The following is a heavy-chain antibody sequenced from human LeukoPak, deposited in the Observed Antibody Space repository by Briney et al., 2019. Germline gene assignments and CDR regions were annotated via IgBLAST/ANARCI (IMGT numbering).Heavy chain of an antibody. V-gene: IGHV3-9*02. J-gene: IGHJ3*01. CDR2: ISGNKGSI. CDR3: AKSFYYDSIGVIANGVFDV. CDR1: APKSEDYA. D-gene: IGHD3-9*01. Sequence: GGSLRLSLAPSAPKSEDYAMHGVGHPPGRGRGGVAGISGNKGSIGYRDSVDDRFTISRNHTRDSLELRINSLRAEDTALCYCAKSFYYDSIGVIANGVFDVWGQGTMVTVSS.